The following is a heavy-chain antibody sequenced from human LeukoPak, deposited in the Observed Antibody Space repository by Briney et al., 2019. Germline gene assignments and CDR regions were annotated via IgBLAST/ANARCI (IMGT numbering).Heavy chain of an antibody. CDR1: GSSVNSDQY. CDR2: VHQTGSP. CDR3: AMLRLGELSLLANAYDI. V-gene: IGHV4-38-2*01. Sequence: TSETLSLTCDVSGSSVNSDQYWGWMRHSPGAGLEWIGCVHQTGSPYYNPSLGSRVSLSIDSTKNSFSLRLTSVTAADTAVYYCAMLRLGELSLLANAYDIWGQGTMVIVSS. D-gene: IGHD3-16*02. J-gene: IGHJ3*02.